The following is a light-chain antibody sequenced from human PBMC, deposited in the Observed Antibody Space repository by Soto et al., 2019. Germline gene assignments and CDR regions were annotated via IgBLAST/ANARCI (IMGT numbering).Light chain of an antibody. CDR2: GAS. CDR1: QSFSSN. V-gene: IGKV3-15*01. CDR3: QQYNNWPRT. Sequence: EIVMTPSPATLSVSPGERANLSCRASQSFSSNLAWYQQKPGQAPRLLIYGASTRATGVPARFSGSGSGTEFTLTISSLQSEDFAVYYCQQYNNWPRTFGQGTRLEIK. J-gene: IGKJ5*01.